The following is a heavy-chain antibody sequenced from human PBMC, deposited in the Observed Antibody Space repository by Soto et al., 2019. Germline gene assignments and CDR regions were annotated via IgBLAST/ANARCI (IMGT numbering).Heavy chain of an antibody. CDR1: GFTFSIYS. J-gene: IGHJ6*02. CDR3: AKGGTGIADYGQFGEV. D-gene: IGHD6-13*01. Sequence: GESXRLSCSASGFTFSIYSMIWFRQAPGKGLEFVSAISGSGGSTYYADSVKGRFTISRYNSKNTLYLQMNSLRAEDTAVYYCAKGGTGIADYGQFGEVWGQGTTVTV. V-gene: IGHV3-23*01. CDR2: ISGSGGST.